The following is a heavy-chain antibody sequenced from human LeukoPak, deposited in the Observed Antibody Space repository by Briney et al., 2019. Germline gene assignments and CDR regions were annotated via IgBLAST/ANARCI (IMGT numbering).Heavy chain of an antibody. CDR3: ARVEADCSSTSCAFDY. CDR2: INAGNGNT. D-gene: IGHD2-2*01. Sequence: ASVKVSCKASGYTFTSYAMHWVRQAPGQRLEWMGWINAGNGNTKYSQKFQGRVTITRDTSASTAYMELSSLRSEDTAAYYYARVEADCSSTSCAFDYWGQGTLVTVSS. V-gene: IGHV1-3*01. J-gene: IGHJ4*02. CDR1: GYTFTSYA.